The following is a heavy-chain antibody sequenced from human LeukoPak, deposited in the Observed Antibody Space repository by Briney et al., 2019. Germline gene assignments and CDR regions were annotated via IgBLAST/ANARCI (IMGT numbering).Heavy chain of an antibody. Sequence: AGGSLRLSCAASGFAVSSNYMSWVRQAPGKGLEWVSVIYSGGSTYYADSVKGRFTISRDNSKNTLYLQMNSLRAEDTAVYYCARDNPQGDAFDIWGQGTMVTVSS. CDR1: GFAVSSNY. CDR2: IYSGGST. J-gene: IGHJ3*02. V-gene: IGHV3-53*01. D-gene: IGHD1-14*01. CDR3: ARDNPQGDAFDI.